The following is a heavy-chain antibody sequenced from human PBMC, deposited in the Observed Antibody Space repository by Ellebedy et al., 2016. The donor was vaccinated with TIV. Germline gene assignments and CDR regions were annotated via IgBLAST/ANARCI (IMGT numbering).Heavy chain of an antibody. CDR3: ARNNVEIVPTTNFDY. J-gene: IGHJ4*02. V-gene: IGHV4-38-2*02. Sequence: GSLRLSXTVSAYSISSGYYWGWIRQPPGKGLEWIGEINHSGNTNYNPSLKSRVTISVDTSKNQFSLNLRSVTAADTAVYYCARNNVEIVPTTNFDYWGQGTLVTVSS. D-gene: IGHD5-12*01. CDR1: AYSISSGYY. CDR2: INHSGNT.